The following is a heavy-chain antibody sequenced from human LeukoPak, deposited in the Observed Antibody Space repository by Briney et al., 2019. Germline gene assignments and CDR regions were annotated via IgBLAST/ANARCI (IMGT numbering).Heavy chain of an antibody. CDR2: ISSSSSYI. V-gene: IGHV3-21*04. D-gene: IGHD3-16*01. Sequence: GGSLRLSCAASGFTFSSYSMNWVRQAPGKGLEWVSSISSSSSYIYYADSVKGRFTISRDNAKNSLYLQMNSLRAEDTAFYYCARAGGSRYYYAMDVWGQGTTVTVSS. J-gene: IGHJ6*02. CDR3: ARAGGSRYYYAMDV. CDR1: GFTFSSYS.